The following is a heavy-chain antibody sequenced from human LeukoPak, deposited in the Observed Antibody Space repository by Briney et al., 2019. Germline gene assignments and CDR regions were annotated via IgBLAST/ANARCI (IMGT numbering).Heavy chain of an antibody. CDR1: GFTFSSYA. CDR2: ISGSGGST. CDR3: AKLGSYYYGSGSYEVSDY. J-gene: IGHJ4*02. V-gene: IGHV3-23*01. Sequence: GGSLRLSFAASGFTFSSYAMSWVRQAPGKGLEWVSAISGSGGSTYYADSVKGRFTISRDNSKNTLYLQMNSLRAEDTAVYYCAKLGSYYYGSGSYEVSDYWGQGTLVTVSS. D-gene: IGHD3-10*01.